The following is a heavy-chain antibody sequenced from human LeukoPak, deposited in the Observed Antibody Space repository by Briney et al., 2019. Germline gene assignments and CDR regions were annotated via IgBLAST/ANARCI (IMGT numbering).Heavy chain of an antibody. J-gene: IGHJ2*01. Sequence: ASVKVSCKASGYTFTSYGISWVRQAPGQGLEWMGWISAYNGNTNYAQKLQGRVTMTTDTPTSTAYMELRSLRSDDTAVYYCARDRSPNIVVVVAATSYWYFDLWGRGTLVTVSS. D-gene: IGHD2-15*01. CDR2: ISAYNGNT. CDR3: ARDRSPNIVVVVAATSYWYFDL. V-gene: IGHV1-18*01. CDR1: GYTFTSYG.